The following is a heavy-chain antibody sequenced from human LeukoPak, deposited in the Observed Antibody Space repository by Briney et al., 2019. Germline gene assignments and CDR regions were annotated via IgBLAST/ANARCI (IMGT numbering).Heavy chain of an antibody. CDR2: ISSSGSTI. J-gene: IGHJ6*03. V-gene: IGHV3-11*01. CDR3: ARPAASPYYYYYYMDV. CDR1: GLTFSDYY. Sequence: PGGSLRLSCAASGLTFSDYYMSWIRQAPGKGLEWVSYISSSGSTIYYADSVKGRFTISRDNAKNSLYLQMNSLRAEDTAVYYCARPAASPYYYYYYMDVWGKGTTVTVSS. D-gene: IGHD6-13*01.